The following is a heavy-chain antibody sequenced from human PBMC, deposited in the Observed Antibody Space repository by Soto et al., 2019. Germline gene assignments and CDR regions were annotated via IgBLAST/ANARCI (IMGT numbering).Heavy chain of an antibody. CDR1: GFTFSSYA. CDR3: ARDLAYCGGDLFCNWFDP. CDR2: ISYDGSNK. D-gene: IGHD2-21*02. V-gene: IGHV3-30-3*01. J-gene: IGHJ5*02. Sequence: PGGSLRLSCAASGFTFSSYAMHWVRQAPGKGLEWVAVISYDGSNKYYADSVKGRFTISRDNSKNTLYLQMNSLRAEDRAVYYCARDLAYCGGDLFCNWFDPWGQGTLVTVSS.